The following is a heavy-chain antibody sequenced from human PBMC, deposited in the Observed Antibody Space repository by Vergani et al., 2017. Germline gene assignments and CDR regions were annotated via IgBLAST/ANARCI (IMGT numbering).Heavy chain of an antibody. J-gene: IGHJ4*02. CDR3: ARDSYGFPNGFDY. Sequence: QVQLQQWGAGLLKPSETLSLTCAVYGGSFSGYYWSWIRQPPGKGLEWIGEINHSGSTNYNPSLKSRVTISVDTSKNQFSLKLSSVTAADPAVYYCARDSYGFPNGFDYWGQGTLVTVSS. CDR1: GGSFSGYY. CDR2: INHSGST. D-gene: IGHD5-18*01. V-gene: IGHV4-34*01.